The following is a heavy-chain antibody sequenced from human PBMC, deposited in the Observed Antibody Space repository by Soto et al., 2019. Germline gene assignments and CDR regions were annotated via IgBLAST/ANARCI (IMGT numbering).Heavy chain of an antibody. CDR1: GGTFSSYT. Sequence: QVQLVQSGAEVKKPGSSVKVSCKASGGTFSSYTISWVRQAPGQGLEWMGRIIPILGITNYAQKFQGRVTITAKKPTSTAYRELSSLRSENTAVYYWASPIPQRGSGFLFAYWGQGTLVTVSS. J-gene: IGHJ4*02. D-gene: IGHD2-21*01. CDR2: IIPILGIT. V-gene: IGHV1-69*02. CDR3: ASPIPQRGSGFLFAY.